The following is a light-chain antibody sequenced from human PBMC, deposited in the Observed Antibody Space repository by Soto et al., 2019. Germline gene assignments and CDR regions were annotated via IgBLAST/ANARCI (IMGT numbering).Light chain of an antibody. V-gene: IGKV1-33*01. CDR2: DSS. J-gene: IGKJ3*01. CDR1: HDISNY. CDR3: QKYDNLPRFT. Sequence: DIQMTQSPSSLSASVGDRVTITCQASHDISNYLNWYQHKPTKAPQLLIYDSSNLETWGRSRFSGSGSGTNFTFTISSLQPDDIATYYYQKYDNLPRFTFGPGTRVDFK.